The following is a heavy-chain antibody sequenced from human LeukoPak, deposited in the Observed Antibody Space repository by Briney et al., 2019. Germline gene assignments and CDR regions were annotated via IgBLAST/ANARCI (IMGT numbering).Heavy chain of an antibody. V-gene: IGHV3-48*01. J-gene: IGHJ1*01. CDR1: GFTFSSYS. Sequence: GRSLRLSCAASGFTFSSYSMNWVRQAPGKGLEWVSYISSSSSTIYYADSVKGRFTISRDNAKNSLYLQMNSLRAEDTAVYYCVRDKILAEYFQHWGQGTLVTVSS. CDR2: ISSSSSTI. CDR3: VRDKILAEYFQH.